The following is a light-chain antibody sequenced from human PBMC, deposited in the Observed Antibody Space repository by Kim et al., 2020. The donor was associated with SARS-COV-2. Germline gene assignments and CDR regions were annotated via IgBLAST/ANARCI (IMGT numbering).Light chain of an antibody. CDR2: MAS. V-gene: IGKV1-5*03. J-gene: IGKJ1*01. CDR1: QSIGRL. Sequence: SIGDRVTITCRASQSIGRLLAWFQQKPGKAPKLLIYMASDLENGVPSRFSGSGSGTAFTLAISGLQPDDFSTYYCRKYTSSFPWTFGQGTKVDIK. CDR3: RKYTSSFPWT.